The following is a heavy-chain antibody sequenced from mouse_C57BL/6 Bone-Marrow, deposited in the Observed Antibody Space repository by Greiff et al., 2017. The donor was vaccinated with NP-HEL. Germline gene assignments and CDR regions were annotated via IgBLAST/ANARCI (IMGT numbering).Heavy chain of an antibody. V-gene: IGHV5-9*01. D-gene: IGHD1-1*01. CDR1: GFTFSSYT. J-gene: IGHJ3*01. CDR2: ISGGGGNT. CDR3: ARQRYYGSSSFAY. Sequence: EVKLMESGGGLVKPGGSLKLSCAASGFTFSSYTMSWVRQTPEKRLEWVATISGGGGNTYYPDSVKGRFTISRDNAKNTLYLQMSSLRSEDTALYYCARQRYYGSSSFAYWGQGTLVTVSA.